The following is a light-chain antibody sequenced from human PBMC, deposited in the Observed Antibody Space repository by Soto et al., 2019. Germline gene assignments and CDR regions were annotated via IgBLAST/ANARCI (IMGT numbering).Light chain of an antibody. CDR1: KNNLGSYDL. Sequence: QLVLTQPASVSGSPGQSITVSCTGTKNNLGSYDLVSWYQKYPDKAPTLLIYEATKRPSGISDRFSGSKSGFTASLTISGLRAEDEADYYCCSLEGSNALVVFGGGTKLTV. CDR2: EAT. J-gene: IGLJ2*01. V-gene: IGLV2-23*01. CDR3: CSLEGSNALVV.